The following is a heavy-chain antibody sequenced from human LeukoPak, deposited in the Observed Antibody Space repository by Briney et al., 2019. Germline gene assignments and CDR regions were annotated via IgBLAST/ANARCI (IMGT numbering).Heavy chain of an antibody. Sequence: GASVKVSCKASGFTFRDYYVQWVRQVPGQGLEWVGWMYFNSGATRYAPKFQGRVTLTGDTSINTVYMELVSLGSDDTAMYYCAREGSSASGQDWYAFDIWGHETMVTVSS. CDR1: GFTFRDYY. J-gene: IGHJ3*02. CDR3: AREGSSASGQDWYAFDI. V-gene: IGHV1-2*02. CDR2: MYFNSGAT. D-gene: IGHD5-12*01.